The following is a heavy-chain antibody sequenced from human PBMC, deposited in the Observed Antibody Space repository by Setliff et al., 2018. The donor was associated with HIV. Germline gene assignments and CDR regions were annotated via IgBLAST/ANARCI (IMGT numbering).Heavy chain of an antibody. CDR3: ARRIDDSGSFPDKNWFDT. Sequence: ASETLSLTCALYGGSFSDYYWSWIRQPPGMGLEWIGEVNRGRRTNYNSSLQSRVTMSIDTSKNQFSLRLTSVTAADTAVYYCARRIDDSGSFPDKNWFDTWGQGSLVTVSS. V-gene: IGHV4-34*01. CDR1: GGSFSDYY. CDR2: VNRGRRT. D-gene: IGHD3-10*01. J-gene: IGHJ5*02.